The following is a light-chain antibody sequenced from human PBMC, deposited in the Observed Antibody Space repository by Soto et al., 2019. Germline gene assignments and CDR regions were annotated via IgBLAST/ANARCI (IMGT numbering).Light chain of an antibody. CDR2: AAS. Sequence: DIQMTQSPSSLSASVGDIVTIPFRASQTISRNLNWYQQKPGKAPKLLIYAASSLQSGVPSRFSGSGSGTDFTLAISSLQPEDFATYYCQQSDSIPITFGQGTRLEIK. CDR3: QQSDSIPIT. J-gene: IGKJ5*01. V-gene: IGKV1-39*01. CDR1: QTISRN.